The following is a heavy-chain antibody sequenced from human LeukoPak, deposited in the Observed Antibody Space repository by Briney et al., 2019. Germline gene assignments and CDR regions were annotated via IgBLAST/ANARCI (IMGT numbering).Heavy chain of an antibody. Sequence: SETLSLTCTVSGGSISSYYWSWIRQPPGKGLEWIGYIYYSGSTNYNPSLKSRVTISVDTSKNQFSLKLSSVTAADTAVYYCARQYSSGSKLGHDYWGQGTLVTVSS. D-gene: IGHD6-19*01. V-gene: IGHV4-59*08. J-gene: IGHJ4*02. CDR2: IYYSGST. CDR1: GGSISSYY. CDR3: ARQYSSGSKLGHDY.